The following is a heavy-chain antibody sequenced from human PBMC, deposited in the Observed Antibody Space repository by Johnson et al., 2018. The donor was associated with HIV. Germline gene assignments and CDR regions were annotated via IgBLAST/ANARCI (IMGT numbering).Heavy chain of an antibody. D-gene: IGHD2-21*01. Sequence: QVQLVESGGGVVQPGRSLRLSCAASGFTFSSYGMHWVRQAPGKGLEWVAVISYDGSNKYYADSVKGRFTVSRDNSKNTLYLQMNSLRAEDTAVYYCAKEAYSSDAFDIWGQGTMVTVSS. V-gene: IGHV3-30*18. CDR2: ISYDGSNK. CDR1: GFTFSSYG. CDR3: AKEAYSSDAFDI. J-gene: IGHJ3*02.